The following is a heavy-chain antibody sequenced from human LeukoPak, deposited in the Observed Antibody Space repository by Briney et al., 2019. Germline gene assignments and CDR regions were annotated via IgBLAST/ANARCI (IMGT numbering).Heavy chain of an antibody. CDR1: GYSFADYY. J-gene: IGHJ5*02. D-gene: IGHD3-10*01. V-gene: IGHV1-2*02. CDR2: IKPNSGDT. CDR3: ATNILVRDIINWFDP. Sequence: RASVKVSCKASGYSFADYYMHWVRQAPGQGLEWMGWIKPNSGDTRSAQKFQGRVIITRDTSTGTAYMELSSLRYDDTAVYYCATNILVRDIINWFDPWGQGTLVTVSS.